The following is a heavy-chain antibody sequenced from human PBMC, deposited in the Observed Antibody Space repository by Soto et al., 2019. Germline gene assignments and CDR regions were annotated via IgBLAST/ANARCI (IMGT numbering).Heavy chain of an antibody. D-gene: IGHD5-18*01. Sequence: EVQLLESGGGLVQPGGSLRLSCAASGFIFSSYAMSWVRQTPGKGLEWVAVISGSGDITNYADSVKGRFTISRDNSKNTLHLQMNSLRAEDTAVYYCAKDRVQLWFPFHYWGQGTLVTVSS. CDR3: AKDRVQLWFPFHY. J-gene: IGHJ4*02. V-gene: IGHV3-23*01. CDR1: GFIFSSYA. CDR2: ISGSGDIT.